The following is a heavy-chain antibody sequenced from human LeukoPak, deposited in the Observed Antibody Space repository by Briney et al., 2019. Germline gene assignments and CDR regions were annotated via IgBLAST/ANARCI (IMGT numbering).Heavy chain of an antibody. V-gene: IGHV4-59*08. CDR3: ARHRDYYDSSGYYYFWFDP. Sequence: PSETLSLTCTVSGGSISSYFWSWIRQPPGKGLEWIGYIYYSGSTNYNPYLKSRVTISVDTSKNQFSLKLSPVTAADTAVYYCARHRDYYDSSGYYYFWFDPWGRGTLVTVSS. J-gene: IGHJ5*02. D-gene: IGHD3-22*01. CDR1: GGSISSYF. CDR2: IYYSGST.